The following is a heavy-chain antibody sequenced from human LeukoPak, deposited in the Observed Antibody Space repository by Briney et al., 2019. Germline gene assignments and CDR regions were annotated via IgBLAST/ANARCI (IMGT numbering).Heavy chain of an antibody. V-gene: IGHV4-39*01. D-gene: IGHD3-22*01. J-gene: IGHJ4*02. CDR2: IYHSGSS. Sequence: SETLSLTCTVSGGSISNSSYYWGWLRQPPGKGLEWVGSIYHSGSSYYHPSLKSRVTISVDTSKNQFSLKLSSVTAADTAVYYCARTAPRYDSSGYPLNWGQGTLVTVSS. CDR1: GGSISNSSYY. CDR3: ARTAPRYDSSGYPLN.